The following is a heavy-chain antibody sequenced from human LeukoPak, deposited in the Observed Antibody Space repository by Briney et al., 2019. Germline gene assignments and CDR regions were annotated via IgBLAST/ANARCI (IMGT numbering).Heavy chain of an antibody. D-gene: IGHD6-6*01. CDR2: INPNSGGT. Sequence: ASVKVSCKASGYTFTGYYMHWVRQAPGQGLEWMGRINPNSGGTNYAQKFQGRVTMTRDTSISTAYMELSRLRSDDTAVYYCARGSDSSSPWGIDYWGQGTLVTVSS. CDR1: GYTFTGYY. V-gene: IGHV1-2*06. CDR3: ARGSDSSSPWGIDY. J-gene: IGHJ4*02.